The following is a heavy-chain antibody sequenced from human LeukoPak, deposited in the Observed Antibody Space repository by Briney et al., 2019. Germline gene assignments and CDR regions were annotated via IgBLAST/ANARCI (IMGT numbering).Heavy chain of an antibody. CDR2: IRYDGSNK. CDR3: AKALWFGELFYDYYMDV. D-gene: IGHD3-10*01. Sequence: PGKSLRLSCAASGFTFSSYGMHWVRQAPGKGLEWVAFIRYDGSNKYYADSVKGRFTISRDNSKNTLYLQMNSLRAEDTAVYYCAKALWFGELFYDYYMDVWGKGTTVTISS. CDR1: GFTFSSYG. V-gene: IGHV3-30*02. J-gene: IGHJ6*03.